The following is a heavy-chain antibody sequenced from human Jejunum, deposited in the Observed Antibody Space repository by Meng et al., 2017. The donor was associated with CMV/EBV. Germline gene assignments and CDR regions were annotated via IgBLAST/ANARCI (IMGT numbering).Heavy chain of an antibody. J-gene: IGHJ4*02. CDR1: GFTVSTNY. CDR2: IYSGGNT. Sequence: VHLLESGGGLIQPGGSLRLSCAASGFTVSTNYMSWVRQAPGKGLEWVSVIYSGGNTYYADSVKGRFTISRDNSKNTLYLQMNNLRADDTAVYYCAKEGLNAPFDYWGQGTLVTVSS. V-gene: IGHV3-53*01. CDR3: AKEGLNAPFDY.